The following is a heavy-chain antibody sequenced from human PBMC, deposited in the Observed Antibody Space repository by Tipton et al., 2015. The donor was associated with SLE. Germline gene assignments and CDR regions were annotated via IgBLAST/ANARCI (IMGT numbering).Heavy chain of an antibody. V-gene: IGHV1-18*01. CDR2: IAAYNGHT. CDR3: ARLRSSYYYMEV. CDR1: GYSFTTYG. J-gene: IGHJ6*03. Sequence: QLVQSGAEVKKPGASVKVSCKASGYSFTTYGITWVRQAPGQGLEWMGWIAAYNGHTDYAQKFQGRVTMTIETSTDTAYMELRSLRSDDTALYHCARLRSSYYYMEVWGEGTPITVSS.